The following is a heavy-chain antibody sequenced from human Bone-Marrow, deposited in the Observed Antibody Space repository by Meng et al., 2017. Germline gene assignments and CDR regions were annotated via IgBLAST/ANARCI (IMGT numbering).Heavy chain of an antibody. Sequence: QVQLREWGAGLLKPSETLSLTCAVYGGSFSGYYWSWIRQPPGKGLEWIGEINHSGSTNYNPSLKSRVTISVDTSKNQFSLKLSSVTAADTAVYYCARGFAEMATITNWFDPWGQGTLVTVSS. J-gene: IGHJ5*02. V-gene: IGHV4-34*01. CDR3: ARGFAEMATITNWFDP. CDR2: INHSGST. CDR1: GGSFSGYY. D-gene: IGHD5-24*01.